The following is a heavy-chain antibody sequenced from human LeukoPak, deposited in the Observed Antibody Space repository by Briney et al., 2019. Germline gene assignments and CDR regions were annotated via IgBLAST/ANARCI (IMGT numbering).Heavy chain of an antibody. CDR1: GFTFSSYT. CDR2: ITDSSSSM. V-gene: IGHV3-21*01. CDR3: ARDRGGSYHYYFDY. Sequence: GGSLRLSCAASGFTFSSYTMNWVRQAPGKGLEWVSSITDSSSSMYYADSVKGRFTISRDNAKNSLYLQMNSLRAEDTAVYYCARDRGGSYHYYFDYWGQGTLVTVSS. D-gene: IGHD1-26*01. J-gene: IGHJ4*02.